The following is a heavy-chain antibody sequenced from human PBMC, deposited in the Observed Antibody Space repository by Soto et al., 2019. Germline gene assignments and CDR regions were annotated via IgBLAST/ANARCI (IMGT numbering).Heavy chain of an antibody. Sequence: SVKVSCKASGSGFISSGIQWVRQAHGQRLEWIGWIVVASGQTNYAQNFRGRVAITRDTSTATAYIELTGLTSEDTAVYFCSADRPDIGVGWWVWGQGTTVTVS. J-gene: IGHJ6*02. CDR3: SADRPDIGVGWWV. CDR1: GSGFISSG. D-gene: IGHD2-15*01. CDR2: IVVASGQT. V-gene: IGHV1-58*02.